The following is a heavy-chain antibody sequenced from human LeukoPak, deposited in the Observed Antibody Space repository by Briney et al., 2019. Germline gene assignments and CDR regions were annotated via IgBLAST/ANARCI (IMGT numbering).Heavy chain of an antibody. CDR1: GFTFSSYA. CDR2: ISYDGSNK. V-gene: IGHV3-30*01. D-gene: IGHD6-6*01. CDR3: ARDGIAARVNGGFDY. Sequence: PTGGSLRLSCAASGFTFSSYAMPWVRQAPGKGLEWVAVISYDGSNKYYADSVKGRFTISRDNSKNTLYLQMNSLRAEDTAVYYCARDGIAARVNGGFDYWGQGTLVTVSS. J-gene: IGHJ4*02.